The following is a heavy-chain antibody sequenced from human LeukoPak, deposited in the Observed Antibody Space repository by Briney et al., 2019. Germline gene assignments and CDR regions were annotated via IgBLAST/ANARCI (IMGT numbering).Heavy chain of an antibody. CDR1: GFTSSSYA. CDR3: ARGGTERWLQPLPDY. CDR2: ISYDGSNK. D-gene: IGHD5-24*01. V-gene: IGHV3-30*04. Sequence: QTGGSLRLSCAASGFTSSSYAMHWVRQAPGKGLEWVAVISYDGSNKYYADSVKGRFTISRDNSKNTLYLQMNSLRAEDTAVYYCARGGTERWLQPLPDYWGQGTLVTVSS. J-gene: IGHJ4*02.